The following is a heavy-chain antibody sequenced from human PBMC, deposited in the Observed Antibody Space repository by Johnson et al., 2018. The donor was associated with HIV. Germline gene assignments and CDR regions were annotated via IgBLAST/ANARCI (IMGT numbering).Heavy chain of an antibody. V-gene: IGHV3-25*03. CDR1: QFTFSGYY. D-gene: IGHD3-3*01. J-gene: IGHJ3*02. Sequence: VQLVESGGGLAKPAWSPRVSCAASQFTFSGYYMNCVRQAPGNALELVGQVNPNGGGTYLIDSGKDRFNTSRDDSKNSLYLQMNSLKIEDTAVYYCASVWSDTWAFDIWGQGTMVTVSS. CDR2: VNPNGGGT. CDR3: ASVWSDTWAFDI.